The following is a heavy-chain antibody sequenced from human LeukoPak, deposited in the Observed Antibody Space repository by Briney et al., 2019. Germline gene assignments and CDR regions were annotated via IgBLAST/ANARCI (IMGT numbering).Heavy chain of an antibody. CDR3: VRGSGGNGYGYWGDN. D-gene: IGHD5-12*01. V-gene: IGHV3-33*08. Sequence: PGGSLRVSCAASGFTFSNFGMHWVRKAPGKGLEWVAVIWYHGNEIHYVDSVKGGFTISRDNFRNTLYLQMNSLRAEDSAVYYCVRGSGGNGYGYWGDNWGQGTLVTVSS. CDR2: IWYHGNEI. CDR1: GFTFSNFG. J-gene: IGHJ4*02.